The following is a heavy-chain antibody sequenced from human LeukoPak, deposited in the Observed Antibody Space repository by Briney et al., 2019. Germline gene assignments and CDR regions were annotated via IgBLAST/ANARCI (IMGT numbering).Heavy chain of an antibody. CDR2: ISGDGSVT. D-gene: IGHD6-6*01. Sequence: GGSLRLSSTASGFTLRNYWMHWVRQVPGKRLVWVSRISGDGSVTNYADSVQGRLTISRDNAKNILYLQINNLRSEDTAVYYCARYSSSSGGASYYLDYWGHGTLVTVSS. V-gene: IGHV3-74*01. CDR3: ARYSSSSGGASYYLDY. CDR1: GFTLRNYW. J-gene: IGHJ4*01.